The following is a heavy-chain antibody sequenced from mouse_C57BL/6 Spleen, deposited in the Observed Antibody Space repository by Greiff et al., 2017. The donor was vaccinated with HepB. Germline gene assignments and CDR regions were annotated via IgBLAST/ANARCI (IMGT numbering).Heavy chain of an antibody. CDR1: GYTFTDYY. D-gene: IGHD2-5*01. Sequence: VQLQQSGPELVKPGASVKISCKASGYTFTDYYMNWVKQSHGKSLEWIGDINPNNGGTSYNQKFKGKATLTVDKSSSTAYMELRSLTSEDSAVYYCARRTSYYSNYFDYWGQGTTLTVSS. J-gene: IGHJ2*01. CDR3: ARRTSYYSNYFDY. V-gene: IGHV1-26*01. CDR2: INPNNGGT.